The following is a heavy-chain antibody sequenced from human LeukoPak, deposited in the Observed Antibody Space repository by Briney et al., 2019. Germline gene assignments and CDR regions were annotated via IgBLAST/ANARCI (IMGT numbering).Heavy chain of an antibody. CDR1: GGSFSGYY. CDR2: IKQDGSEK. CDR3: AKLHDPTQFWN. V-gene: IGHV3-7*01. Sequence: PSETLSLTCAVYGGSFSGYYWSWIRQPPGKGLEWVASIKQDGSEKYYVDSVKGRFTISRDNAKNSLYLQMNSLRAEDTAFYYCAKLHDPTQFWNWGQGTLVTVSS. D-gene: IGHD1-7*01. J-gene: IGHJ4*02.